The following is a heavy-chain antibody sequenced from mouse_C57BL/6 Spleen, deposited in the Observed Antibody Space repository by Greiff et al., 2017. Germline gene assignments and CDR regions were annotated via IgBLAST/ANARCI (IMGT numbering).Heavy chain of an antibody. CDR3: ARRGSTVVRAMDY. CDR1: GYTFTSYG. Sequence: EVQLQQSGAELVRPGSSVKMSCKTSGYTFTSYGINWVKQRPGQGLEWIGYIYIGNGYNEYNEKFKGKATLTSDTSSSTAYMQLSSLTSEDSAIYFCARRGSTVVRAMDYWGQGTSVTVSS. V-gene: IGHV1-58*01. D-gene: IGHD1-1*01. J-gene: IGHJ4*01. CDR2: IYIGNGYN.